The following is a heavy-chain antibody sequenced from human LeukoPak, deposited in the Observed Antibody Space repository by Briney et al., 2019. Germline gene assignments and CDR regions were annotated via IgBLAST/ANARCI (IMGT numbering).Heavy chain of an antibody. J-gene: IGHJ6*02. CDR2: ISSSGSTI. V-gene: IGHV3-11*01. CDR1: GFTFSDYY. D-gene: IGHD3-9*01. CDR3: ARADYDILTGYYNYGMDV. Sequence: GGSLRLSCAASGFTFSDYYMSWIRQAPGKRLERVSYISSSGSTIYYADSVKGRFTISRDNAKNSLYLQMNSLRAEDTAVYYCARADYDILTGYYNYGMDVWGQGTTVTVSS.